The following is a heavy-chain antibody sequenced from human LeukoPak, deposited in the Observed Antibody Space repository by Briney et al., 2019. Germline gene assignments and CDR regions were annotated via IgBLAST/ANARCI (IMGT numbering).Heavy chain of an antibody. D-gene: IGHD4-23*01. CDR2: INQDGGEK. CDR1: GFTFSSYW. Sequence: PGGSLRLSCAASGFTFSSYWINWVRQAPGKGLEWVANINQDGGEKHYGDSVKGRFTISRDNAKNSLYLQMNSLRAEDTAVYYCARDSPTTVVAPDYWGQGTLVTVSS. J-gene: IGHJ4*02. CDR3: ARDSPTTVVAPDY. V-gene: IGHV3-7*05.